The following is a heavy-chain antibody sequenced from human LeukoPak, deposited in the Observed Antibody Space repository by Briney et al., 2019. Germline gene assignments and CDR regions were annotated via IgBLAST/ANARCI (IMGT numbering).Heavy chain of an antibody. CDR2: FYYSGGT. J-gene: IGHJ6*03. CDR3: ARGYDFWSANYYMDV. D-gene: IGHD3-3*01. Sequence: PSETLSLTCTVSGGSISSSSYYWGWIRQPPGKGLEWIGSFYYSGGTYYNPSLESRVTISLDTSKNHFSLMLSSVTAADTAVYYCARGYDFWSANYYMDVWGKGTTVTVSS. CDR1: GGSISSSSYY. V-gene: IGHV4-39*07.